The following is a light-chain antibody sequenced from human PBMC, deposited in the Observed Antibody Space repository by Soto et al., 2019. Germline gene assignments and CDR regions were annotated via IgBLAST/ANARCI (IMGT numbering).Light chain of an antibody. Sequence: QSVLTQPPSASGSPGQTVTISCTGTTSAVGDNYVYWYQQHLGKAPKLIIYEVSQRPSGVPDRFSGSKSGNTASLTVSGLQTEDEADYYCSAYAGSNNFVFGSGTKVTVL. J-gene: IGLJ1*01. V-gene: IGLV2-8*01. CDR1: TSAVGDNY. CDR2: EVS. CDR3: SAYAGSNNFV.